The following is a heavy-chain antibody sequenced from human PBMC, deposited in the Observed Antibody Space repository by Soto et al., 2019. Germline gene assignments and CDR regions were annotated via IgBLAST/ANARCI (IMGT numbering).Heavy chain of an antibody. V-gene: IGHV3-7*01. CDR2: IKVDGSEK. CDR3: SRDEQQPRGYCMDV. J-gene: IGHJ6*03. D-gene: IGHD1-1*01. Sequence: GGSLRLSCTASGFTFGNYWMSWVRLAPGKGPEWVANIKVDGSEKYYVDSVRGRFTISRDNAKNSVYLQMNSLRAEDSAVYYCSRDEQQPRGYCMDVWGKGTTVTVSS. CDR1: GFTFGNYW.